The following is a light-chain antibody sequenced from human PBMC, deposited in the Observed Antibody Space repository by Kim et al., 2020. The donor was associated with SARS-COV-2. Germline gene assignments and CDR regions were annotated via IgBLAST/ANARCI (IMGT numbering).Light chain of an antibody. J-gene: IGLJ2*01. V-gene: IGLV2-8*01. Sequence: SVTISCAGARVNLVGYYSASWYQHPPGTAPKLMIYEVSKRPPGVPDRFSGSKSGNPASLTVSGLQAEDEADYYCSSYAGSNNWVFGGGTQLTVL. CDR1: RVNLVGYYS. CDR2: EVS. CDR3: SSYAGSNNWV.